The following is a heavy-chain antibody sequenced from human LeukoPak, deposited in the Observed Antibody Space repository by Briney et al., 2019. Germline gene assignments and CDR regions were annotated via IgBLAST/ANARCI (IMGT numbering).Heavy chain of an antibody. CDR2: IRYDGSNK. V-gene: IGHV3-30*02. D-gene: IGHD3-22*01. J-gene: IGHJ5*02. CDR1: GFTFSSYG. Sequence: GGSLRLSCAASGFTFSSYGMHWVRQAPGKGLEWVAFIRYDGSNKYYADSVKGRFTIPRDNSKNTLYLQMNSLRAEDTAVYYCANRPVDYYDSSGFSLPWGQGTLVTVSS. CDR3: ANRPVDYYDSSGFSLP.